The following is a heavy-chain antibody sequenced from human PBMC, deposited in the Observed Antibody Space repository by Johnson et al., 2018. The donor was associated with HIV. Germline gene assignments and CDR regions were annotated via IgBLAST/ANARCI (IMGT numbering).Heavy chain of an antibody. D-gene: IGHD2-8*02. CDR1: GFTFSSYA. CDR2: ISDDGSNK. CDR3: ARDNEDIVLVGAFDI. Sequence: HVQLVESGGGVVQPGRSLRLSCAASGFTFSSYAMHWVRQAPGKGLEWVAVISDDGSNKYYADSMKGRFTISRDNSKNTLYLQMNSLRAEDTAVYYCARDNEDIVLVGAFDIWGQGTMVTVSS. V-gene: IGHV3-30*04. J-gene: IGHJ3*02.